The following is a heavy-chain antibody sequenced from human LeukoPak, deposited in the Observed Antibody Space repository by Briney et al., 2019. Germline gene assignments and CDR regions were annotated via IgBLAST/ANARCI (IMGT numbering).Heavy chain of an antibody. CDR3: TSGAMLVS. Sequence: GGSLRLSCTVSGFTVSTNSMSWVRQAPGKGLEWVSFIYSDNTHYSDSVKGRFTISRDNSKSTLYLQMNSLKTEDTAVYYCTSGAMLVSWDQGTLVTVSS. D-gene: IGHD3-22*01. V-gene: IGHV3-53*01. J-gene: IGHJ5*02. CDR1: GFTVSTNS. CDR2: IYSDNT.